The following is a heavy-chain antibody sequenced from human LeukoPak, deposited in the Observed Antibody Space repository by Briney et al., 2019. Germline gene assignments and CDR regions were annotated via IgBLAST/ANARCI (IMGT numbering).Heavy chain of an antibody. CDR3: AREEYSSSSGGYYYYGMDV. CDR1: GYTFTSYG. CDR2: ISAYNGNT. D-gene: IGHD6-6*01. Sequence: EASVKVSCKASGYTFTSYGISWVRQAPGQGLEWMGWISAYNGNTNYAQKLQGRVTMTTDTSTSTAYMELRSLRSDDTAVYYCAREEYSSSSGGYYYYGMDVWGQGTTVTVSS. J-gene: IGHJ6*02. V-gene: IGHV1-18*01.